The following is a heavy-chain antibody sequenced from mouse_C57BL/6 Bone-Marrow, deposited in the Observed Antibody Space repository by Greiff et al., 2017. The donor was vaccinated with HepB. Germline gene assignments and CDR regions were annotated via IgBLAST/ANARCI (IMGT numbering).Heavy chain of an antibody. D-gene: IGHD1-1*01. Sequence: EVQRVESGGDLVKPGGSLKLSCAASGFTFSSYGMSWVRQTPDKRLEWVATISSGGSYTYYPDSVKGRFTISRDNAKNTLYLQMSSMKSEDTAMYYCAKDGYYGSRGPFDGWGTGTTVTVSS. CDR2: ISSGGSYT. CDR1: GFTFSSYG. J-gene: IGHJ1*03. V-gene: IGHV5-6*01. CDR3: AKDGYYGSRGPFDG.